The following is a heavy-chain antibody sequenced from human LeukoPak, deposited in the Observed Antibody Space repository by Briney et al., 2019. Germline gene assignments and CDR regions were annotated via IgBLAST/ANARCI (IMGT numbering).Heavy chain of an antibody. J-gene: IGHJ4*02. CDR3: ARVDYYDSIDY. CDR1: GFTFSNYG. D-gene: IGHD3-22*01. CDR2: ISTSSGYI. V-gene: IGHV3-21*06. Sequence: GGSLRLSCAASGFTFSNYGLNWVRQAPGKGLEWVSSISTSSGYIYYADSVKGRFTISRDNAKNSLYLQMNSLRAEDMAVYYCARVDYYDSIDYWGQGTLVTVSS.